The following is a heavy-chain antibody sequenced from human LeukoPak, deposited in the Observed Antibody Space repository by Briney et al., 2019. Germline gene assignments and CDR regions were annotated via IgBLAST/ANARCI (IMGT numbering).Heavy chain of an antibody. CDR2: INSDGSST. CDR3: ARDHTVTTLWSPFWDDFDP. Sequence: TGGSLRLSCAASGFTFSSYWMHWVRQAPGKRLVWVSRINSDGSSTSYADSVKGRFTISRDNAKNTLYLQMNSLRAEDTAVYYCARDHTVTTLWSPFWDDFDPWGQGTLVTVSS. D-gene: IGHD4-11*01. V-gene: IGHV3-74*01. J-gene: IGHJ5*02. CDR1: GFTFSSYW.